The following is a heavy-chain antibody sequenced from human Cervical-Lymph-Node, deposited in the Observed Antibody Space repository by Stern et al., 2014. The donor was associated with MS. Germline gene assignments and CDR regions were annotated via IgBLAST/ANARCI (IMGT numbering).Heavy chain of an antibody. V-gene: IGHV1-69*01. J-gene: IGHJ6*02. CDR3: ARDGRHTDNYGLDV. D-gene: IGHD3-9*01. CDR1: GGTFNVYA. CDR2: IIPIFGTA. Sequence: VQLVESGAEVKKPGSSVKVSCKASGGTFNVYAINWLRQAPGQGLEWMGGIIPIFGTANYAQKFQGRVTITADESTRTSSMQLSSLRYDDTAVYYCARDGRHTDNYGLDVWGQGTTVTASS.